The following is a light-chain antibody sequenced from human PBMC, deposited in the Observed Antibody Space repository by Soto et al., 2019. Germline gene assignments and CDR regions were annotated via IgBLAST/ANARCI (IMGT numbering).Light chain of an antibody. Sequence: EIVFTHSPGTLSLSPGERATLSCRASQSVSTSQLAWYQQKPGQAPRLLIFGASSRATGIPDRFRGSGSGTEFTLTISSLQSEDFALYFCQQYEKWPPSITFGQGTRLEIK. CDR1: QSVSTSQ. CDR2: GAS. CDR3: QQYEKWPPSIT. J-gene: IGKJ5*01. V-gene: IGKV3-20*01.